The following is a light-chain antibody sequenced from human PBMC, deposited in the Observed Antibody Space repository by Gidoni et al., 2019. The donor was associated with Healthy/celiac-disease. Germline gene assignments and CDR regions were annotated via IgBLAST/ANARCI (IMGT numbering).Light chain of an antibody. Sequence: QPVLTQSSSASASLGSSVKLTCTLSSGHSSYIIAWHQQQPGKAPRYLMKLEGSGSYNKGSGVPDRFSGSSSWADRYLTISNLQSEDEADYYCETWDSNLWVFGGGTKLTVL. V-gene: IGLV4-60*03. CDR3: ETWDSNLWV. CDR2: LEGSGSY. CDR1: SGHSSYI. J-gene: IGLJ3*02.